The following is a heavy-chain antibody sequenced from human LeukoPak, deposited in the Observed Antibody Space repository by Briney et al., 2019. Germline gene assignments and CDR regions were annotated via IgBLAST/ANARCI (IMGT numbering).Heavy chain of an antibody. CDR2: IYHSGST. CDR1: GGSISSGGYY. D-gene: IGHD1-26*01. J-gene: IGHJ4*02. Sequence: SQTLSLTCTVSGGSISSGGYYWSWIRQPPGKGLEWIGYIYHSGSTYYNPSLKSRVTISVDRSKNQFSLKLSSVTAADTAVYYCARMLSGSYSLDYWGQGTLVTVSS. V-gene: IGHV4-30-2*01. CDR3: ARMLSGSYSLDY.